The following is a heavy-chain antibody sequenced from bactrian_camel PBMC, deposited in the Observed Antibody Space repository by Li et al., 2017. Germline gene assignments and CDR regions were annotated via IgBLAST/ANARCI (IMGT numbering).Heavy chain of an antibody. V-gene: IGHV3S40*01. CDR3: AAGRTSSLVPVRYTY. J-gene: IGHJ4*01. CDR2: IDHRSGGT. CDR1: EFTFGTWC. Sequence: VQLVESGGDSVQAGGSLRLSCQASEFTFGTWCMGWFRQPPGKEREGLAVIDHRSGGTLYADSVKGRFTISQDKAKNTVYLQMNNLKPEDTAVYYCAAGRTSSLVPVRYTYWGQGTQVTVS.